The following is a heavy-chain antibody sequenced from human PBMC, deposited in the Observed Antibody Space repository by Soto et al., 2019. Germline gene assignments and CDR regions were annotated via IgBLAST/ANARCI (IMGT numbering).Heavy chain of an antibody. CDR1: GFTFSSYG. J-gene: IGHJ6*02. V-gene: IGHV3-30*18. Sequence: GSLRLSCAASGFTFSSYGMHWVRQAPDKGLEWVAVISYDGSNKYYADSVKGRFTISRDNSKNTLYPQMNSLRAEDTAVYYCAKTDSSGWSWSYYYYGMDVWGQGTTVTVSS. CDR2: ISYDGSNK. D-gene: IGHD6-19*01. CDR3: AKTDSSGWSWSYYYYGMDV.